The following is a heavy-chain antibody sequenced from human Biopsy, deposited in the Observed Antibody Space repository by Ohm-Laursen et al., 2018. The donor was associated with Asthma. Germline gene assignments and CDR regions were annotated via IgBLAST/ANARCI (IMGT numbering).Heavy chain of an antibody. CDR3: ARAGESDLVGGLDV. CDR1: GFAVSRDH. D-gene: IGHD2-21*01. Sequence: SLRLSCAASGFAVSRDHMFWVRQAPGKGLEWVSVIYSGGTSHTADSVRGRFTISRDNSRNTLYLQKNSLRADDTAVYYCARAGESDLVGGLDVWGQGTTVIVS. CDR2: IYSGGTS. J-gene: IGHJ6*02. V-gene: IGHV3-66*02.